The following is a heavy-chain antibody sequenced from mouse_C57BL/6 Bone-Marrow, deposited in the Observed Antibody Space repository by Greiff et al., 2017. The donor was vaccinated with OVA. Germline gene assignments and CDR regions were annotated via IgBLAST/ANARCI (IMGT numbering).Heavy chain of an antibody. V-gene: IGHV1-63*01. CDR3: ASFIATVCYFDV. CDR2: IYPGGGYT. J-gene: IGHJ1*03. Sequence: VKLVESGAELVRPGTSVKMSCKASGYTFTNYWIGWVKQRPGHGLEWIGDIYPGGGYTNYNEKFKGKATLTADKSSSTAYMQFSSLTSEDSAIYYCASFIATVCYFDVWGRGTTVTVSS. D-gene: IGHD1-1*01. CDR1: GYTFTNYW.